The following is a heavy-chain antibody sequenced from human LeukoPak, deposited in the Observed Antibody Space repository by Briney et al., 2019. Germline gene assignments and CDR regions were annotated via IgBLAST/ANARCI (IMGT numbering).Heavy chain of an antibody. J-gene: IGHJ2*01. V-gene: IGHV4-59*12. CDR3: ARELSPGYFDL. CDR2: IYYSGST. Sequence: SETLSLTCTVSGGSISSYYWSWIRQPPGKGLEWIGYIYYSGSTNYNPSLKSRVTISVDRPKNQFSLKLSSVTAADTAVYYCARELSPGYFDLWGRGTLVTVSS. CDR1: GGSISSYY.